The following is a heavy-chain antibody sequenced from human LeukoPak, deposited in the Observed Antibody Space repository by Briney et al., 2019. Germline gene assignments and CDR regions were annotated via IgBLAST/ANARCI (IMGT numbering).Heavy chain of an antibody. V-gene: IGHV4-59*01. CDR1: GGSFSGYY. J-gene: IGHJ4*02. CDR2: IYYSGST. Sequence: SETLSLTCAVYGGSFSGYYWNWIRQPPGKGLEWIGYIYYSGSTNYNPSLKSRVTISVDTSKNQFSLNLTSVTAADTAVYYCARVTLTSANFDYWGQGTLVTVSS. CDR3: ARVTLTSANFDY.